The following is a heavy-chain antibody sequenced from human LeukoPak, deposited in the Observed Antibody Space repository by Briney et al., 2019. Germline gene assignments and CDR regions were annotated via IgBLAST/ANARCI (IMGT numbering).Heavy chain of an antibody. CDR3: ARDKELQRAYYYGLDA. Sequence: SETLSLTCTVSGGSISSGGDYWTWIRQHPGKGLEWIGYISYSGSTYYSPSLQSRVTISVDTSRSQFSLNLSSVTAADTAVYYCARDKELQRAYYYGLDAWGQGTTVTVSS. CDR1: GGSISSGGDY. D-gene: IGHD1-7*01. CDR2: ISYSGST. J-gene: IGHJ6*02. V-gene: IGHV4-31*03.